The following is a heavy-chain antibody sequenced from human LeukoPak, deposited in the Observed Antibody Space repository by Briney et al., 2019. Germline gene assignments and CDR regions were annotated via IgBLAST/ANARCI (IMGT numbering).Heavy chain of an antibody. CDR2: INSDGSST. Sequence: GGSLRLSCAASGFTFRSYWMHWVRQASGKGLVWVSRINSDGSSTSYADSVKGRFTISRDNAKNTLYLQMNSLRAEDTAVYYCVRGRPHGNDYWGQGTLVTVSS. D-gene: IGHD4-23*01. V-gene: IGHV3-74*01. CDR3: VRGRPHGNDY. J-gene: IGHJ4*02. CDR1: GFTFRSYW.